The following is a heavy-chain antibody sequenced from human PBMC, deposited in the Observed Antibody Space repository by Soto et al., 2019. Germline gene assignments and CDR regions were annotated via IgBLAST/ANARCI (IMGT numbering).Heavy chain of an antibody. J-gene: IGHJ4*02. Sequence: QVQLQESGPGLVKPSGTLSLTCAVSSGSISSPNWWSWVRQPPGKGLEWIGEIYHSGSTRYNPSLQSRVTISVDTSKIQFSLRLTSVAAADTAVYYCARQAPYGSVRIYDYWGQGSLVTVSS. CDR2: IYHSGST. CDR1: SGSISSPNW. D-gene: IGHD3-10*01. V-gene: IGHV4-4*02. CDR3: ARQAPYGSVRIYDY.